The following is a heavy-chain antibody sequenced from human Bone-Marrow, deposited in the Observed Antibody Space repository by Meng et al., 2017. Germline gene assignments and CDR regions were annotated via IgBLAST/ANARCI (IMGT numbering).Heavy chain of an antibody. CDR3: ARDPRWQQLVSGFDP. D-gene: IGHD6-13*01. V-gene: IGHV4-38-2*02. J-gene: IGHJ5*02. CDR1: GYSISSGYY. Sequence: SETLSLTCTVSGYSISSGYYWGWIRQPPGKGLEWIGSIYHSGSTYYNQSLKSRVTISVDTSKNQLSLKLSSVTAADTAVYYCARDPRWQQLVSGFDPWGQGTLVTVSS. CDR2: IYHSGST.